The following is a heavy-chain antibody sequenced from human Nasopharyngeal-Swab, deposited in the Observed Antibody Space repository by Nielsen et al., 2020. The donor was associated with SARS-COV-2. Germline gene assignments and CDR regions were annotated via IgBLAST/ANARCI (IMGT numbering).Heavy chain of an antibody. Sequence: SETLSLTCTVSGCSISIISYYWGWIRQPPGKGLEWIWSIYYSGSTYYNPSLKSRVTISVDTSKNQFSLKLSSVTAADTAVYYCARHGGWFGELADYYYGMDVWGQGTTVTVSS. CDR1: GCSISIISYY. CDR3: ARHGGWFGELADYYYGMDV. V-gene: IGHV4-39*01. J-gene: IGHJ6*02. D-gene: IGHD3-10*01. CDR2: IYYSGST.